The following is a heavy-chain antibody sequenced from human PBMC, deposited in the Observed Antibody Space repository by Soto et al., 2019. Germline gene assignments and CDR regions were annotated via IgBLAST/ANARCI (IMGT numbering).Heavy chain of an antibody. CDR1: GGSFSGYY. V-gene: IGHV4-34*01. D-gene: IGHD6-19*01. Sequence: PSETLSLTCAVYGGSFSGYYWSWIRQPPGKGLEWIGEINHSGSTNYNPSLKSRVTISVDTSKNQFSLKLSSVTAADTAVYYCARDAGIAVAGPRGYYYYGMDVWGQGTTVTVSS. CDR2: INHSGST. CDR3: ARDAGIAVAGPRGYYYYGMDV. J-gene: IGHJ6*02.